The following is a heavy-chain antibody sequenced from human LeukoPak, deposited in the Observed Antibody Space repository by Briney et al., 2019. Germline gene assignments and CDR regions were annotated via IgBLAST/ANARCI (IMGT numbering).Heavy chain of an antibody. CDR3: ARDRGMGSGSYYGWFDP. J-gene: IGHJ5*02. CDR1: GFTFSSYA. CDR2: ISYDGSNK. Sequence: GGSLRLSCAASGFTFSSYAMHWVRQAPGKGLEWVAVISYDGSNKYYADSVKGRFTISRDDSKNTLYLQMNSLRAEDTAVYYCARDRGMGSGSYYGWFDPWGQGTLVTVSS. D-gene: IGHD3-10*01. V-gene: IGHV3-30*04.